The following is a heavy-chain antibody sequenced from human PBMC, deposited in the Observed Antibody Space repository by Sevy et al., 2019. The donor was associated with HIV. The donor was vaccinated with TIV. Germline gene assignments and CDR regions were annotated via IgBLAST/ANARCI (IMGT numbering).Heavy chain of an antibody. Sequence: GESLKISCVASGFTYSMNWVRQAPGKGLEWASYISDSSATIHYADSVTGRFTISRDNAKNSLYLQMNTMRAEDTAVYYCASQRGGYERLYYFDSWGQGTLVTVSS. J-gene: IGHJ4*02. CDR3: ASQRGGYERLYYFDS. V-gene: IGHV3-48*01. CDR2: ISDSSATI. CDR1: GFTYS. D-gene: IGHD5-12*01.